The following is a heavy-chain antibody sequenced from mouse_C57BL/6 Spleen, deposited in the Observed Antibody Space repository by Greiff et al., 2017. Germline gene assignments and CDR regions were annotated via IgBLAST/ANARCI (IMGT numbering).Heavy chain of an antibody. D-gene: IGHD2-5*01. CDR1: GYTFTSYW. CDR2: IHPNSGST. Sequence: QVQLQQPGAELVKPGASVKLSCTASGYTFTSYWMHWVKQRPGQGLEWIGMIHPNSGSTNYNEKFKSKATLTVDKSSSTAYMQLSSLTSEDSAVYYCAPSYYSKGYAMDYWGQGTSVTVSS. CDR3: APSYYSKGYAMDY. V-gene: IGHV1-64*01. J-gene: IGHJ4*01.